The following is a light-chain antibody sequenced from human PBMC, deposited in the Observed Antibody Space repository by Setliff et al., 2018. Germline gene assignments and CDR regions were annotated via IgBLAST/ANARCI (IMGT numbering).Light chain of an antibody. Sequence: QSALTQPPSASGSPGQSLTISCTGTSRGIGAYNSVSWYQQHPGKAPKLLIYEVTKRPSGVPDRFSGSKSGNTASLTVSGLQADDEADYFCCSYAASYNPYVFGSGTKVTV. V-gene: IGLV2-8*01. CDR1: SRGIGAYNS. CDR3: CSYAASYNPYV. CDR2: EVT. J-gene: IGLJ1*01.